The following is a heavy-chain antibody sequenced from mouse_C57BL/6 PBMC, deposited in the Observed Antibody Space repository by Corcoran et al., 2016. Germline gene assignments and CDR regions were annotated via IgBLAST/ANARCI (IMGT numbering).Heavy chain of an antibody. CDR1: GYTFTTYG. J-gene: IGHJ4*01. Sequence: QIQLVQSGHELKKPGETVKISCKASGYTFTTYGMSWVKQAPGKGLKWMGWINTYSGVPTYADDFKGRFAFSLETSASTAYLQINNLKNEDTATYFCARSASMDYWGQGTSVTVSS. CDR3: ARSASMDY. V-gene: IGHV9-3*01. CDR2: INTYSGVP.